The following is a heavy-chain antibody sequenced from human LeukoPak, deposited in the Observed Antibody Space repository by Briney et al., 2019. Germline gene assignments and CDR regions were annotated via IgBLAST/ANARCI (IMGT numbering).Heavy chain of an antibody. CDR3: AREDAEQMDNSFDI. Sequence: SETLSLTCNVSGGSISSYYWSWIRQPPGKGLEWIGYIYNSGSTSYTPSLKSRVTISVDTSKKQFSLKLSSVTAADTAVYYCAREDAEQMDNSFDIWGQGTMVTVSS. D-gene: IGHD5-24*01. CDR2: IYNSGST. V-gene: IGHV4-59*12. CDR1: GGSISSYY. J-gene: IGHJ3*02.